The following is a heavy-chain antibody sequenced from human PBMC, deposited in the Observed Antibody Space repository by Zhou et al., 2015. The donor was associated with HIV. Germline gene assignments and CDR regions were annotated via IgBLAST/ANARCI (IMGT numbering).Heavy chain of an antibody. CDR1: AGTFSNYV. V-gene: IGHV1-69*11. Sequence: QVQLLQSGPEVKKPGSSVKVSCKTSAGTFSNYVFTWVRQAPGQGLEWMGKIIPILGTPNIAQNFQDRVTIIADDLTNTAYMELSRLKSEDTAVYYCATGSSGTLIVAGAFDVWGRGDNSQRLL. CDR3: ATGSSGTLIVAGAFDV. J-gene: IGHJ3*01. D-gene: IGHD3-22*01. CDR2: IIPILGTP.